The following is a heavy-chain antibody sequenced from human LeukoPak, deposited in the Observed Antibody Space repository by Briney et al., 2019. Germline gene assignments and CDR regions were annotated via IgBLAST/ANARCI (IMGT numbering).Heavy chain of an antibody. D-gene: IGHD6-13*01. CDR3: AKDRAAAGKWNFDY. Sequence: GGSLRLSCAASGFTFSSYGMSWVRQAPGKGLEWVAVISYDGSNKYYADSVKGRFTISRDNSKNTLYLQMNSLRAEDTAVYYCAKDRAAAGKWNFDYWGQGTLVTVSS. J-gene: IGHJ4*02. CDR1: GFTFSSYG. CDR2: ISYDGSNK. V-gene: IGHV3-30*18.